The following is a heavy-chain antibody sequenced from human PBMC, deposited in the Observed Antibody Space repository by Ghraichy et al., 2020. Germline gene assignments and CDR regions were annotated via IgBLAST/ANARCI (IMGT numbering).Heavy chain of an antibody. D-gene: IGHD2-2*01. CDR2: INPNSGGT. J-gene: IGHJ5*02. V-gene: IGHV1-2*04. Sequence: ASVKVSCKASGYTFTGYYMHWVRQAPGQGLEWMGWINPNSGGTNYAQKFQGWVTMTRDTSISTAYMELSRLRSDDTAVYYCARGDDYCSSTSCYEGGYNWFDPWGQGTLVTVSS. CDR1: GYTFTGYY. CDR3: ARGDDYCSSTSCYEGGYNWFDP.